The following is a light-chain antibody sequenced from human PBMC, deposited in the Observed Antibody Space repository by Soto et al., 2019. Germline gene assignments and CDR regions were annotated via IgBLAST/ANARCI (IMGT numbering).Light chain of an antibody. Sequence: EILMTQSPVTLSVSPGERVTLSCRASQSVGDNLAWYQQKPGQAPSLLIYGAFTRATGVPARFSGAGSGTEFTLTISSLQSEDFALYHCQQYNDWPLTFGQGTKVEI. J-gene: IGKJ1*01. CDR3: QQYNDWPLT. CDR1: QSVGDN. CDR2: GAF. V-gene: IGKV3-15*01.